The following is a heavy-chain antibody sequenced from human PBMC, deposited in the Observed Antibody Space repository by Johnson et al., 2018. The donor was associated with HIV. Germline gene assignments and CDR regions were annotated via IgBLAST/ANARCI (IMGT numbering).Heavy chain of an antibody. Sequence: VQLVESGGGLVQPGGSLRLSCAVSGFSVSNNYMSWVRQAPGKGLEWVSGINWNGGSTGYADSVKGRFTISRDNAKNSLYLQMNSLRAEDTALYYCARADTAMVRGAFDIWGQGTMVTVSS. J-gene: IGHJ3*02. CDR3: ARADTAMVRGAFDI. CDR1: GFSVSNNY. V-gene: IGHV3-20*04. CDR2: INWNGGST. D-gene: IGHD5-18*01.